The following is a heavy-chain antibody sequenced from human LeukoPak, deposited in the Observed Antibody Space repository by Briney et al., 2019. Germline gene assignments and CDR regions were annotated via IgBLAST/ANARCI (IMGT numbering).Heavy chain of an antibody. J-gene: IGHJ4*02. Sequence: GGSLRLSCLASGFTFSSYAMDWVRQAPGQGLQWVSAVGTSADTYYADSVKGRFTISRDNSKNSLYLQMISLRAEDTALYYCAKDIRGSTSWYGLDYWGQGTLVTVSS. CDR1: GFTFSSYA. CDR2: VGTSADT. CDR3: AKDIRGSTSWYGLDY. D-gene: IGHD6-13*01. V-gene: IGHV3-43D*04.